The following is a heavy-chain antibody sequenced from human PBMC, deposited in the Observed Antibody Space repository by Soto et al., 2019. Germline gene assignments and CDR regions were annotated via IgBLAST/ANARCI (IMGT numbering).Heavy chain of an antibody. V-gene: IGHV3-23*01. CDR2: LSAGGST. Sequence: HPGGSLRLSCAASGFSFSSYAMSWVRQAPGKGLEWVSSLSAGGSTYYADSVKGRFTVSRDSSKDTVYLQMNSLRAEDTALYYCAKDTSYTSSSGSSYYFYMDVWGKGTTVTVSS. CDR3: AKDTSYTSSSGSSYYFYMDV. D-gene: IGHD6-6*01. CDR1: GFSFSSYA. J-gene: IGHJ6*03.